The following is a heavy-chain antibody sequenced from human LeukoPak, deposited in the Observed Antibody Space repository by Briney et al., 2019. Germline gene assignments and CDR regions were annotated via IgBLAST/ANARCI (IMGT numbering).Heavy chain of an antibody. CDR2: ISGSSSTI. CDR3: ARAGSMGV. J-gene: IGHJ6*02. Sequence: GGSLRLSSAASGFTFSGYSMNWVRQASGNGLEWVSYISGSSSTIYYADSVKGRFTISRDNAEDSLYLQRNSLRDEDTAVYYCARAGSMGVWGQGTTVTVSS. V-gene: IGHV3-48*02. CDR1: GFTFSGYS.